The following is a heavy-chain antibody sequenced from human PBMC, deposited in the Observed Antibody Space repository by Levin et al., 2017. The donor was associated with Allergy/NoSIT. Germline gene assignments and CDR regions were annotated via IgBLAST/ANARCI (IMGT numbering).Heavy chain of an antibody. Sequence: GGSLRLSCAASGFTFSSYAMSWVRQAPGKGLEWVSAISGSGGSTYYADSVKGRFTISRDNSKNTLYLQMNSLRAEDTAVYYCAKGDIAVADTLGLYYYGMDVWGQGTTVTVSS. CDR2: ISGSGGST. J-gene: IGHJ6*02. CDR1: GFTFSSYA. CDR3: AKGDIAVADTLGLYYYGMDV. D-gene: IGHD6-19*01. V-gene: IGHV3-23*01.